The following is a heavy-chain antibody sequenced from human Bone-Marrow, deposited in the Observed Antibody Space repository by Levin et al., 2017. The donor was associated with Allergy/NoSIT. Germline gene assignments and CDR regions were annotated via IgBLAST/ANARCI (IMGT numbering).Heavy chain of an antibody. CDR3: ARAYGFYEWELGETLDYFDY. CDR1: GFTFSSYE. V-gene: IGHV3-48*03. J-gene: IGHJ4*02. Sequence: GESLKISCAASGFTFSSYEMNWVRQAPGKGLEWVSYISSSGSTIYYADSVKGRFTISRDNAKNSLYLQMNSLRAEDTAVYYCARAYGFYEWELGETLDYFDYWGQGTLVTVSS. D-gene: IGHD1-26*01. CDR2: ISSSGSTI.